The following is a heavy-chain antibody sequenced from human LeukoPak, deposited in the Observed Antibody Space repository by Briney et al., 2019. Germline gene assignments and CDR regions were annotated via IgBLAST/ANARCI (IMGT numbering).Heavy chain of an antibody. J-gene: IGHJ4*02. CDR1: GYTFTSYG. V-gene: IGHV1-18*01. CDR3: ARLTYYYDSSGYYYASGPFDY. D-gene: IGHD3-22*01. CDR2: ISAYNGNT. Sequence: GASVKVSCKASGYTFTSYGISWVRQAPGQGLEWMGWISAYNGNTNYAQKLQGRVTMTTDTSTSTAYMELRSLRSDDTAVYYCARLTYYYDSSGYYYASGPFDYWGQGTLVTVSS.